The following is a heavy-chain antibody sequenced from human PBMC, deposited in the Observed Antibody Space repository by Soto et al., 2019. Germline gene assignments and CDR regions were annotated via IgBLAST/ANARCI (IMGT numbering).Heavy chain of an antibody. CDR3: ARDPSTGYADY. CDR2: ISKSGDNT. D-gene: IGHD3-9*01. CDR1: GFTLTTYT. V-gene: IGHV3-23*01. J-gene: IGHJ4*02. Sequence: GGSLRLSCEASGFTLTTYTMNWVRQAPGKGLEWVSTISKSGDNTHYSESVKGRFTISRDNSKNTLYLQMNSLRAEDTALYYCARDPSTGYADYWGQGTLVTVSS.